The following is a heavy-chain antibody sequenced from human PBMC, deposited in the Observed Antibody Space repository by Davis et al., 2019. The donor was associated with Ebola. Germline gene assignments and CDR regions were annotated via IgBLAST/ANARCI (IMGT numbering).Heavy chain of an antibody. CDR2: ISSNGGST. D-gene: IGHD3-22*01. J-gene: IGHJ4*02. CDR1: GFTFSSYA. Sequence: GESLKISCAASGFTFSSYAMHWVRQAPGKGLEYVSAISSNGGSTYYANSVKGRFTISRDNSKNTLYLQMGSLRAEDTAVYYCARDRGDSSGYYYFDYWGQGTLVTVSS. V-gene: IGHV3-64*01. CDR3: ARDRGDSSGYYYFDY.